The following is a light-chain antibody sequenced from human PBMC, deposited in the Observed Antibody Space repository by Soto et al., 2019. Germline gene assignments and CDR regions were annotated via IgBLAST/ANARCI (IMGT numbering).Light chain of an antibody. CDR3: QHYGDSSWT. J-gene: IGKJ1*01. V-gene: IGKV3-20*01. Sequence: EILLTQSPGTLSLSPGERATLSCRASQRVSSTYLAWYQQKPGQAPRLLIYGTSSRATGIPTRFSGSGSGTDFTLTISRLEPEDVAVYYCQHYGDSSWTVGQGTKVDIK. CDR1: QRVSSTY. CDR2: GTS.